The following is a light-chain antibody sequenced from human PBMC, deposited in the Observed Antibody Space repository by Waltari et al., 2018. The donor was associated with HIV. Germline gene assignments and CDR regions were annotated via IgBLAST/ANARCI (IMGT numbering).Light chain of an antibody. CDR1: QSLLYSSNSKNY. CDR2: WAS. CDR3: QQYYNTPYT. V-gene: IGKV4-1*01. Sequence: DTVMTPSPASLIVSLGERAPINCKSSQSLLYSSNSKNYLAWYQHKAGQPPKLLIYWASTRESGVPDRFSGSGSGTDFTLTISSLQAEDVAVYYCQQYYNTPYTFGQGTTLEI. J-gene: IGKJ2*01.